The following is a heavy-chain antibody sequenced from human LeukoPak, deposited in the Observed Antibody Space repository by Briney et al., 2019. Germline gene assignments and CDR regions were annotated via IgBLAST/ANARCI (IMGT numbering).Heavy chain of an antibody. CDR3: ARGLGAFYAFDI. J-gene: IGHJ3*02. Sequence: SETLSLTCAVYGGSFSGYYWSWIRQPPGKGLEWIGEINHSGSTNYNPSLKSRVTISVDTSKNQFSLKLSSVTAADTAVYYCARGLGAFYAFDIWGQGTMVTVSS. CDR2: INHSGST. CDR1: GGSFSGYY. V-gene: IGHV4-34*01. D-gene: IGHD3-10*01.